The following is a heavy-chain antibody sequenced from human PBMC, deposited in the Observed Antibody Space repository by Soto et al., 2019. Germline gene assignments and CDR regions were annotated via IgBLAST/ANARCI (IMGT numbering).Heavy chain of an antibody. V-gene: IGHV3-30-3*01. Sequence: GGSLRLSCAASGFTFSSYAIHWVRQAPGKGLEWVAVISYDGSNKYYADSVKGRFTISRDNSKNTLYLQMNSLRAEDTAVYYCARVDSSGWYYYFDYWGQGTLVTVSS. D-gene: IGHD6-19*01. J-gene: IGHJ4*02. CDR3: ARVDSSGWYYYFDY. CDR2: ISYDGSNK. CDR1: GFTFSSYA.